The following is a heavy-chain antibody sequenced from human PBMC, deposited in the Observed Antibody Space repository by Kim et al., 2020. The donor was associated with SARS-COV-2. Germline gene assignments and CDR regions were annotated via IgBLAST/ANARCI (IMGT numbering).Heavy chain of an antibody. CDR3: ASSWDDYGDPRLWYFDL. CDR2: INHSGST. CDR1: GGSFSGYY. Sequence: SETLSLTCAVYGGSFSGYYWSWIRQPPGKGLEWIGEINHSGSTNYNPSLKSRVTISVDTSKNQFSLKLSSVTAADTAVYYCASSWDDYGDPRLWYFDLWG. J-gene: IGHJ2*01. D-gene: IGHD4-17*01. V-gene: IGHV4-34*01.